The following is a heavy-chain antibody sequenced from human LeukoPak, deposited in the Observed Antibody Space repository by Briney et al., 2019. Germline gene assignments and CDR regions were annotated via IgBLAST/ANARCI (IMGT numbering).Heavy chain of an antibody. CDR1: GVSISSGGYY. CDR3: AREGGYCSGGSCYQGYFDY. J-gene: IGHJ4*02. Sequence: SETLSLTCTVSGVSISSGGYYWSRIRQHPGKGLEWIGYIYYSGSTYYNPSLKSRVTISVDTSKNQFSLKLSSVTAADTAVYYCAREGGYCSGGSCYQGYFDYWGQGTLVTVSS. V-gene: IGHV4-31*03. D-gene: IGHD2-15*01. CDR2: IYYSGST.